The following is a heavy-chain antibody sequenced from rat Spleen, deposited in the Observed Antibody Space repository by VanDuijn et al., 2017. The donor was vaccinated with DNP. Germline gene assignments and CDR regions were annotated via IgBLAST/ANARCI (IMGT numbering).Heavy chain of an antibody. D-gene: IGHD1-1*01. Sequence: QVQLKESGPGLVQPSQTLSLTCDVSGFSLTDFALSWVRQPPGKGLEWIAAISTGGFTYYNSALKSRLSISRDTSRSQVFLEMSSLQTEDTAIYFCTRGVTTVVTGWFAYWGQGTLVTVSS. CDR1: GFSLTDFA. CDR2: ISTGGFT. CDR3: TRGVTTVVTGWFAY. V-gene: IGHV2S12*01. J-gene: IGHJ3*01.